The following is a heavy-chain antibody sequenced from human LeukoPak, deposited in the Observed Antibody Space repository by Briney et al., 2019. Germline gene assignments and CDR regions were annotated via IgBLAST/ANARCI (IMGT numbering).Heavy chain of an antibody. CDR2: IYPDDSDT. J-gene: IGHJ4*02. V-gene: IGHV5-51*01. CDR3: ATRDFYGSGTYSPFDY. Sequence: GASLQISCQGSGYRLTNYWIAWVRPLPGKGLEWMGIIYPDDSDTKYSPSFQGQVTISADKSISTTYLQWSSLKASDTAMYYCATRDFYGSGTYSPFDYWGQGTLVTVSS. D-gene: IGHD3-10*01. CDR1: GYRLTNYW.